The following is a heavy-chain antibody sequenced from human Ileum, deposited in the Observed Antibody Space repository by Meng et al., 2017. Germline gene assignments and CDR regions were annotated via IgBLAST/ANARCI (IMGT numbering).Heavy chain of an antibody. V-gene: IGHV1-8*01. Sequence: SVNVSCQACVYTFPRYDINWLRQATAHGLEWMGWMNPNSGNTGYAQKFQSRVTMTRNTSISTAYMELSSMRSEDTAVYYSARDLGANIVVVPDAISLDYYYYGMDVWGQGTTVTVSS. CDR1: VYTFPRYD. CDR3: ARDLGANIVVVPDAISLDYYYYGMDV. J-gene: IGHJ6*02. CDR2: MNPNSGNT. D-gene: IGHD2-2*01.